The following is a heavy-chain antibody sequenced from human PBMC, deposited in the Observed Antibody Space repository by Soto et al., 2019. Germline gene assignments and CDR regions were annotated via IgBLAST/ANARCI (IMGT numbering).Heavy chain of an antibody. J-gene: IGHJ3*02. CDR1: GFTFSSYA. CDR3: AKDTGCSGGSCYSRPPDAFDI. CDR2: ISGSGGST. D-gene: IGHD2-15*01. V-gene: IGHV3-23*01. Sequence: PGGSLRLSCAASGFTFSSYAMSWVRQAPGKGLKWVSAISGSGGSTYYADSVKGRFTISRDNSKNTLYLQMNSLRAEDTAVYYCAKDTGCSGGSCYSRPPDAFDIWGQGTMVTVSS.